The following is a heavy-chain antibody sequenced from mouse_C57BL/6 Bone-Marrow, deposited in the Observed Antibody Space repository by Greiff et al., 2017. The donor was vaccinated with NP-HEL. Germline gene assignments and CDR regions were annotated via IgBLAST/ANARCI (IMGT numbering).Heavy chain of an antibody. CDR2: IYPRSGNT. Sequence: QVQLQQSGAELARPGASVKLSCKASGYTFTSYGISWVKQRTGQGLEWIGEIYPRSGNTYYNEKFKGKATLTADKSSSTAYMELRSLTSEDSAVYVCAREKDYYYGSSSYYYAMDYWGQGTSVTVSS. CDR1: GYTFTSYG. CDR3: AREKDYYYGSSSYYYAMDY. V-gene: IGHV1-81*01. J-gene: IGHJ4*01. D-gene: IGHD1-1*01.